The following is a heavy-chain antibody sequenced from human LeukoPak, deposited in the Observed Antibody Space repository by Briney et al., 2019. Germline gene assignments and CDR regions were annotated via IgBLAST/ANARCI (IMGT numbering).Heavy chain of an antibody. J-gene: IGHJ6*02. CDR3: ARDLTYGWGYYFGLDV. Sequence: PGGSLRLACAASGFTFSNYAMSWVRQAPGKGLEWVSSITSTSNYIYYADSVQGRFTISRDNAKNSLYLQMNSLRAEDTAVYCCARDLTYGWGYYFGLDVWGQGTTVTVSS. CDR2: ITSTSNYI. D-gene: IGHD6-19*01. CDR1: GFTFSNYA. V-gene: IGHV3-21*04.